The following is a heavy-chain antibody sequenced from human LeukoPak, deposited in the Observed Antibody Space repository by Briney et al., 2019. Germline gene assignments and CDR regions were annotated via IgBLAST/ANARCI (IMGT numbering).Heavy chain of an antibody. CDR2: ISGSGDST. CDR1: GFTFSSYS. J-gene: IGHJ4*02. Sequence: GGSLRLSCAASGFTFSSYSMNWVRQAPGKGLEWVSAISGSGDSTYYADSVKGRFTISRDNSKNTLYLQVNSLRAEDTAVFFCAKFFSPNGVFFSSNNGGQGPRVTVSS. V-gene: IGHV3-23*01. CDR3: AKFFSPNGVFFSSNN. D-gene: IGHD1/OR15-1a*01.